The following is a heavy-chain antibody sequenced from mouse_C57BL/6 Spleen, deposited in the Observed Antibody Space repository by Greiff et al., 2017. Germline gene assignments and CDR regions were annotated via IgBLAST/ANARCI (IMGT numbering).Heavy chain of an antibody. D-gene: IGHD1-1*01. CDR2: IDPETGGT. CDR3: TRAPTTVVATDY. J-gene: IGHJ2*01. Sequence: VQLQQSGAELVRPGASVTLSCKASGYTFTDYEMHWVKQTPVHGLEWIGAIDPETGGTAYNQKFKGKAILTADESSSTAYMELRSLTSEDSAVYYCTRAPTTVVATDYWGQGTTLTVSS. V-gene: IGHV1-15*01. CDR1: GYTFTDYE.